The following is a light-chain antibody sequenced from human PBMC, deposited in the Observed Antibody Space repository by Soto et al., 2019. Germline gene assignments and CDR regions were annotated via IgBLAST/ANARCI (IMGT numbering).Light chain of an antibody. CDR2: DAS. V-gene: IGKV1-5*01. CDR1: QSISSW. J-gene: IGKJ3*01. Sequence: DIQMTQSPSTLSASVGDRVTITCRASQSISSWLAWYQQKPGKAPKLLIYDASSLESGVTSRFRGSGSGTEFTLNISSLQPDDFATYYCQQYNSYSPVTFGPGTKVDIK. CDR3: QQYNSYSPVT.